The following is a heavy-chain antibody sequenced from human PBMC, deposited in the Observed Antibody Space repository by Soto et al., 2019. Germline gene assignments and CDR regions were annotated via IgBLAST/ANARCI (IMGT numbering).Heavy chain of an antibody. CDR2: ISWNSGSI. CDR1: GFTFDDYA. J-gene: IGHJ4*02. Sequence: GGSLRLSCAASGFTFDDYAMHWVRQAPGKGLEWVSGISWNSGSIGYADSVKGRFTISRDNAKNSLYLQMNSLRAEDTALYYCAKGGNFIAAVRRDFDYWGQGTLVTVSS. CDR3: AKGGNFIAAVRRDFDY. V-gene: IGHV3-9*01. D-gene: IGHD6-25*01.